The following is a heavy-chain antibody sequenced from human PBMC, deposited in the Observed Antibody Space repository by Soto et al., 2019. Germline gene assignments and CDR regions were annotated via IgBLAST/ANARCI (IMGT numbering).Heavy chain of an antibody. V-gene: IGHV3-21*01. CDR1: GCTFRSYS. J-gene: IGHJ3*02. Sequence: PVGPRRLSGAASGCTFRSYSMNWVRQAPWKWLEWVSSLSISILYIYYAASVKCLFIISRDTSKNSLYLQMNSLRAYYTALYYWESGEGGIAAPPPPHVFNSGGKGT. CDR2: LSISILYI. CDR3: ESGEGGIAAPPPPHVFNS. D-gene: IGHD6-13*01.